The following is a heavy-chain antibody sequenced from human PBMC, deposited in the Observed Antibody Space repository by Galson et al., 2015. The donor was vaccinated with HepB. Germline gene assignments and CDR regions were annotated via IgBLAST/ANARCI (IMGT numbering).Heavy chain of an antibody. J-gene: IGHJ4*02. D-gene: IGHD2-8*01. CDR3: ARDLRNGASTFY. CDR2: INPDSGDT. CDR1: GYTFTGYY. Sequence: SVKVSCKASGYTFTGYYIHWVRQAPGQGLEWMGRINPDSGDTNSQQKFQGRVTMTRDTSISTAYMELSRLRSDDTAVYYCARDLRNGASTFYWGQGTLVTVSS. V-gene: IGHV1-2*06.